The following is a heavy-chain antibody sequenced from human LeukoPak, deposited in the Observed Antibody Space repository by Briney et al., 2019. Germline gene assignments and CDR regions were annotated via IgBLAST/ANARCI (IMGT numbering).Heavy chain of an antibody. D-gene: IGHD1-26*01. CDR1: GYTFTSHA. J-gene: IGHJ4*02. Sequence: ASVKVSCKASGYTFTSHAMHWVRQAPGQRLEWMGWINAGKGNTKYSQKFQGRVTITRDTSASTAYMELSSLRSEDTAVYYYARDRSGRIVGATGGFDYWGQGTLVTVSS. CDR3: ARDRSGRIVGATGGFDY. V-gene: IGHV1-3*01. CDR2: INAGKGNT.